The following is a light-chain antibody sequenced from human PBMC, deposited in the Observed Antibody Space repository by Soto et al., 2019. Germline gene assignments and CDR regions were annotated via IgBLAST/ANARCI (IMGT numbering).Light chain of an antibody. J-gene: IGKJ5*01. V-gene: IGKV3-15*01. CDR1: QTISTN. CDR2: GAS. Sequence: EIVMTHSPATLSVSPGERATLSCRASQTISTNLAWYQQKPGQAPRVLIYGASTRATGIPARFSGSGSGTEFTLTISSPQSEDFAVYYCQQYNSWPPITFGQGTRLEIK. CDR3: QQYNSWPPIT.